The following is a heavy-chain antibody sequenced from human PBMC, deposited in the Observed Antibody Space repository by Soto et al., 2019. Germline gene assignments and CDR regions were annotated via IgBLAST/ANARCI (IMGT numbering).Heavy chain of an antibody. CDR3: ARARGYSYGDQYFDY. CDR2: IIPIFGTS. Sequence: VQLVQSGAEVKKPGSSVKVSFKASGGTVSNYALSWVRQAPGQGLEWMGGIIPIFGTSNYAQKFQGRVTITADESTNTAYIDLSSLRSEDTAVYYCARARGYSYGDQYFDYWGQGTLVTVSS. J-gene: IGHJ4*02. D-gene: IGHD5-18*01. V-gene: IGHV1-69*01. CDR1: GGTVSNYA.